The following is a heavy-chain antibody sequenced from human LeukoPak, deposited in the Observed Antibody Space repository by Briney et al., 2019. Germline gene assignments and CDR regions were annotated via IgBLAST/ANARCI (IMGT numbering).Heavy chain of an antibody. V-gene: IGHV3-30*18. CDR2: ISNDGSRK. J-gene: IGHJ4*02. D-gene: IGHD3-10*02. Sequence: GGSLRLSCAPSGFTFSRHGMHWVRQAPGKGLEWVAIISNDGSRKYYAHSVKGRFTISRDNSKNTLYLQMNSLRAEDTALYYCAKDRMVWEYWGQGTLVTVSS. CDR1: GFTFSRHG. CDR3: AKDRMVWEY.